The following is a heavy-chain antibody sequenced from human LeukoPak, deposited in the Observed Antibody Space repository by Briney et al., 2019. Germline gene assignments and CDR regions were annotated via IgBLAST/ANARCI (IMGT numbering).Heavy chain of an antibody. J-gene: IGHJ4*02. Sequence: SETLSLTCTVSGGSISSYYWSWIRQPAGKGLEWIGRIYTSGSTNYNPSLKSRVTMSVDTSKNQFSLKLSSVTAADTAVYYCARSSRTSDYGSGSYNYWGQGTLVTVSS. V-gene: IGHV4-4*07. D-gene: IGHD3-10*01. CDR2: IYTSGST. CDR3: ARSSRTSDYGSGSYNY. CDR1: GGSISSYY.